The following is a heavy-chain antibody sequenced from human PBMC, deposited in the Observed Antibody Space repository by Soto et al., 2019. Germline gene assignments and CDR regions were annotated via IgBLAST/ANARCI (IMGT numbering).Heavy chain of an antibody. CDR1: GGSISSYY. V-gene: IGHV4-59*08. Sequence: SETLSLTCTVSGGSISSYYWSWIRQPPGKGLEWIGNIHDSGTTNYNPSLKSPVTISVDTSKSQFSLKLNSVTAADTALYYCARHRSSGNSYSSFDYWGRGTLVTVSS. D-gene: IGHD3-10*01. J-gene: IGHJ4*02. CDR2: IHDSGTT. CDR3: ARHRSSGNSYSSFDY.